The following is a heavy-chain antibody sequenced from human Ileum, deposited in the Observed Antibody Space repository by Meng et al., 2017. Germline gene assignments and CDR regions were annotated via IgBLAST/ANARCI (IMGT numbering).Heavy chain of an antibody. V-gene: IGHV1-8*01. CDR2: MNPDNGQT. CDR3: ARGVDAGVDY. D-gene: IGHD7-27*01. Sequence: ASVKVSCKTSGYTFNSLHINWVRQATGQGLEWMGWMNPDNGQTGLALKFQGRLTLTSDTSMNTAYMELTSLTSEDTAVYYCARGVDAGVDYWGQGTRVTVSS. CDR1: GYTFNSLH. J-gene: IGHJ4*02.